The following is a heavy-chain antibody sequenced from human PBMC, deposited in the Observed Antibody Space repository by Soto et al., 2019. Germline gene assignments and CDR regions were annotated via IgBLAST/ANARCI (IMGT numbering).Heavy chain of an antibody. V-gene: IGHV1-8*01. D-gene: IGHD6-19*01. CDR3: ARGRGHSSGWYGDY. J-gene: IGHJ4*02. Sequence: QVQLVQSGAEVKKPGASVKVSCKASGYTFTSYDITWVRQATGQGLEWMGWMNPNSGNTGYAQKVQGRVTMTRNTAIRTAYMGLSSLRSEDTAVYYCARGRGHSSGWYGDYWGQGTLVTVSS. CDR1: GYTFTSYD. CDR2: MNPNSGNT.